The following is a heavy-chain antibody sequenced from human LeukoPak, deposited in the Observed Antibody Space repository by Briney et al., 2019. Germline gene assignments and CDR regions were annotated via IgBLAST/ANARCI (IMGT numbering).Heavy chain of an antibody. J-gene: IGHJ6*02. CDR3: ARSYSSSGYYYYGMDL. V-gene: IGHV4-61*05. CDR1: GGSISSSSYY. CDR2: IYYSGNT. Sequence: SETLSLTCTVSGGSISSSSYYWGWIRQPPGKGLEWIGYIYYSGNTIYNSSLKSRVTISVDKSKNQFSLKLGSVTAADTAVYYCARSYSSSGYYYYGMDLWGQGTTVTVSS. D-gene: IGHD6-6*01.